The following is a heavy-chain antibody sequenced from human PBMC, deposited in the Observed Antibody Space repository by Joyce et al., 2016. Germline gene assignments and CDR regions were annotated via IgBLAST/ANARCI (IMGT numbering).Heavy chain of an antibody. D-gene: IGHD2-15*01. CDR1: GDTFTSYT. Sequence: QVQLVQFGAEVTKPGSSVKVSCTASGDTFTSYTINWVRQAPGQGLEWMGRIVPILEITNYAQNFQGRGTISADKSTSTYFMDLSSLRSDDTAVYYCGRELVVAATRWFDPWGQGTLVTVSS. CDR2: IVPILEIT. CDR3: GRELVVAATRWFDP. V-gene: IGHV1-69*08. J-gene: IGHJ5*02.